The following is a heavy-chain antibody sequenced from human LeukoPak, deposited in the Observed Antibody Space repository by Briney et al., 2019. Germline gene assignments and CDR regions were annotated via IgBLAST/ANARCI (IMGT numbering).Heavy chain of an antibody. Sequence: GGSLRLSCAVSGITLNNYGMTWVRQAAGKGLEWVARISYRGGSTNYADSVKGRFTISRDNPKNTLYLQMNSLRAEDTAVYLCAKRGVVIRVILVGFHKEAYYFESWGQGALVTVSS. V-gene: IGHV3-23*01. CDR2: ISYRGGST. CDR1: GITLNNYG. CDR3: AKRGVVIRVILVGFHKEAYYFES. D-gene: IGHD3/OR15-3a*01. J-gene: IGHJ4*02.